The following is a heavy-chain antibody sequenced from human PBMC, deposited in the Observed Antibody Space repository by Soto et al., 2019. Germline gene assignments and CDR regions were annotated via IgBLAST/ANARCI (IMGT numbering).Heavy chain of an antibody. V-gene: IGHV1-2*04. CDR2: INPNSGGT. J-gene: IGHJ6*02. D-gene: IGHD3-3*01. CDR3: ARDLRLRFLEWLSTSGYYYYGMDV. Sequence: ASVKVSCKASGYTFTGYYMHWVRQAPGQGLEWMGWINPNSGGTNYAQKFQGWVTMTRDTSISTAYMELSRLRSDDTAVYYCARDLRLRFLEWLSTSGYYYYGMDVWGQGTTVTVSS. CDR1: GYTFTGYY.